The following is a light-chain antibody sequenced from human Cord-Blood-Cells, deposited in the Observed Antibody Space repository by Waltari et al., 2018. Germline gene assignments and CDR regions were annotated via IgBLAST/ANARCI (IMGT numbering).Light chain of an antibody. CDR3: QVWDSSSDHVV. CDR1: NIGSKS. CDR2: YDS. J-gene: IGLJ2*01. Sequence: SYVLTQPPSVSVAPGKTARITCGGNNIGSKSVHWYQQKPGQAPVLVIYYDSDRPSGIHERFSGSYSGNTATLAISRVEAGDEADYYCQVWDSSSDHVVFGGGTKLTVL. V-gene: IGLV3-21*04.